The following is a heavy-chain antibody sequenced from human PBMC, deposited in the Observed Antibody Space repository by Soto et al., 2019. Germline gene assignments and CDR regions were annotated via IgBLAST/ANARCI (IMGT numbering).Heavy chain of an antibody. CDR3: TRAPSYGAFDI. Sequence: GGSLRLSCAASGFTFSSYSMNWVRQAPGKGLEWVSSISSSSSYIYYADSVKGRFTISRDNAKNSLYLQMNSLRSEDTAVYYCTRAPSYGAFDIWGQGKMVTVSS. J-gene: IGHJ3*02. D-gene: IGHD4-17*01. CDR1: GFTFSSYS. V-gene: IGHV3-21*04. CDR2: ISSSSSYI.